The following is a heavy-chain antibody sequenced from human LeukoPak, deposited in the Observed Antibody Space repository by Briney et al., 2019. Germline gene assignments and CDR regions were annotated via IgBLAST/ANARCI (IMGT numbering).Heavy chain of an antibody. CDR2: IYYSGST. J-gene: IGHJ6*03. CDR1: GGSISSYY. Sequence: PSETLPLTCTVSGGSISSYYWSWIRQPPGKGLEWIGYIYYSGSTNYNPSLKSRVTISVDTSKNQFSLKLSSVTAADTAVYYCASQNLDYYYMDVWGKGTTVTISS. CDR3: ASQNLDYYYMDV. V-gene: IGHV4-59*01.